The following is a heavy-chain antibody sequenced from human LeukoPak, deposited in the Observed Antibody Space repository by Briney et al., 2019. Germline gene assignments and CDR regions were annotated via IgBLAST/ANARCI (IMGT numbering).Heavy chain of an antibody. D-gene: IGHD3-10*02. V-gene: IGHV3-11*04. CDR2: ISSSGSTI. CDR3: AELGITMIGGV. CDR1: GFTVSSNY. Sequence: PGGSLRLSCAASGFTVSSNYMSWVRQAPGKGLEWVSNISSSGSTIYYADSVKGRFTISRDNAKNSLYLQMNSLRAEDTAVYYCAELGITMIGGVWGKGTTVTISS. J-gene: IGHJ6*04.